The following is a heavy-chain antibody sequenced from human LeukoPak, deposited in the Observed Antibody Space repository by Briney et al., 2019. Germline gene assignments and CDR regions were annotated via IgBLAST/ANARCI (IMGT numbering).Heavy chain of an antibody. CDR2: ISGSGGST. V-gene: IGHV3-23*01. CDR1: GFTFSSYA. CDR3: AKAYYDILTGPPENDYFDY. D-gene: IGHD3-9*01. Sequence: GGSLRLSCAASGFTFSSYAMSWVRQAPGKGLEWVSAISGSGGSTYYADSVKGRFTISRDNSKNTLYLQMNSLRAEDTAVQYCAKAYYDILTGPPENDYFDYWGQGTLVTVSS. J-gene: IGHJ4*02.